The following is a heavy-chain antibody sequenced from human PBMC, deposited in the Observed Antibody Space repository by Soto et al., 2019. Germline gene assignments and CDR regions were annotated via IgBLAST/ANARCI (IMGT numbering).Heavy chain of an antibody. V-gene: IGHV3-23*01. CDR1: GFFLRDFG. D-gene: IGHD5-12*01. CDR2: ISGSGGST. J-gene: IGHJ6*03. CDR3: AKDRTVATTPMWYYYYYMDV. Sequence: GGSLRLSCVASGFFLRDFGMHWVRQAPGKGLEWVSAISGSGGSTYYADSVKGRFTISRDNSKNTLYLQMNSLRAEDTAVYYCAKDRTVATTPMWYYYYYMDVWGKGTTVTVSS.